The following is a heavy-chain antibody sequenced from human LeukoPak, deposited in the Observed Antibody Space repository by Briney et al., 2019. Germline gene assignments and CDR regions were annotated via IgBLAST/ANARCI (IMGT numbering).Heavy chain of an antibody. V-gene: IGHV3-23*01. CDR3: AKGRVVIVVAQTDY. Sequence: GGSLRLSCAASGFTFSSYAISWVRQAPGKGLEWVSAISGSGGSTYYADSVKGRFTISRDNSKNTLYLRMNSLRAEDTDVYYCAKGRVVIVVAQTDYWGQGTLVTVSP. D-gene: IGHD3-22*01. J-gene: IGHJ4*02. CDR2: ISGSGGST. CDR1: GFTFSSYA.